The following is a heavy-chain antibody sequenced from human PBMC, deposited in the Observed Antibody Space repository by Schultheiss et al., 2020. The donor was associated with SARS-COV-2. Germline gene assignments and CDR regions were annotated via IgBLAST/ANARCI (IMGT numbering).Heavy chain of an antibody. J-gene: IGHJ3*02. CDR3: AREQYDSSGYYYVTDAFDI. CDR2: ISAYNGNT. Sequence: ASVKVSCKASGGTFSSYAISWVRQAPGQGLEWMGWISAYNGNTNYAQKLQGRVTMTTDTSTGTAYMELSRLRSDDTAVYYCAREQYDSSGYYYVTDAFDIWGQGTMVTVSS. V-gene: IGHV1-18*01. D-gene: IGHD3-22*01. CDR1: GGTFSSYA.